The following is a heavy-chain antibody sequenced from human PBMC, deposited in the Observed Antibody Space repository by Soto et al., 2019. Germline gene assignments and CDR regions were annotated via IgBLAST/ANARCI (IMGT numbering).Heavy chain of an antibody. J-gene: IGHJ4*02. CDR1: GTSISSSYW. V-gene: IGHV4-4*02. CDR2: IYHNGIT. CDR3: ATVPPRIVVVLAEFPT. Sequence: QVQLKQSGLGLVRPSGTLSLTCRVSGTSISSSYWWAWVRQSPGKGLEWIGEIYHNGITKYNPSPKSRVSMSIDKSNNPFSLKLTSVTAADTAVYYCATVPPRIVVVLAEFPTWGQGTLVTVSS. D-gene: IGHD2-21*01.